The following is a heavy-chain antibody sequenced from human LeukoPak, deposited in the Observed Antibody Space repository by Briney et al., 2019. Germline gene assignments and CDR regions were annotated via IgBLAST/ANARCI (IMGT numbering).Heavy chain of an antibody. V-gene: IGHV4-61*02. J-gene: IGHJ4*02. D-gene: IGHD4-17*01. CDR1: GGSISSGSYY. CDR3: AIGYGDYSVDY. CDR2: IYTSGST. Sequence: SQTLSLTCTVSGGSISSGSYYWSWIRQPAGKGLEWIGLIYTSGSTNYNPSLKSRVTISVDTTKTQFSLKLSSVTAADTAVYYCAIGYGDYSVDYWGQGTLVTVSS.